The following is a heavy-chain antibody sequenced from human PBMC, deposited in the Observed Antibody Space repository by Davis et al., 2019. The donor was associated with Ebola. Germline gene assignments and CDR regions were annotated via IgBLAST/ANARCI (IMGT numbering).Heavy chain of an antibody. D-gene: IGHD6-6*01. CDR2: IIPILGIA. CDR1: GGTFSSYA. CDR3: AKSIAARYYYYGMDV. J-gene: IGHJ6*02. V-gene: IGHV1-69*04. Sequence: SVKVSCKASGGTFSSYAISWVRQAPGQGLEWMGRIIPILGIANYAQKFQGRVTITADKSTSTAYMELSSLRSEDTALYYCAKSIAARYYYYGMDVWGQGTTVTVSS.